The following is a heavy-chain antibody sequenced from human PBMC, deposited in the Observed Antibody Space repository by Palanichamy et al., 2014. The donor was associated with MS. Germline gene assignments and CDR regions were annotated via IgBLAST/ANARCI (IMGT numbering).Heavy chain of an antibody. CDR1: GYTFTDYA. Sequence: QVQLVQSGAEVKKPGASVKVSCKTSGYTFTDYAMNWVRQAPGQRLEWMGWINAGNGNTKYSQKFQGRVTLTRDTSASTAYMELSSLTSEDTAVYYCARGLWSSSRVGYYFDNWDQGTLVTVSS. D-gene: IGHD3-3*01. CDR3: ARGLWSSSRVGYYFDN. V-gene: IGHV1-3*01. J-gene: IGHJ4*02. CDR2: INAGNGNT.